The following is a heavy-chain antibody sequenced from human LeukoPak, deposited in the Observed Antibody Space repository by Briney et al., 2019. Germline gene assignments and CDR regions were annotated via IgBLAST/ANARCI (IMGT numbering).Heavy chain of an antibody. V-gene: IGHV3-23*01. J-gene: IGHJ4*02. D-gene: IGHD2-2*03. CDR1: GFTFSSYG. CDR3: AKGGLKLDPFYFDH. Sequence: GGSLRLSCAASGFTFSSYGMSWVCQAPGKGLEWVSAISGSGGSTYYADSVKGRVTISRDNSKNTLYLQMISLTAEDTAVYYCAKGGLKLDPFYFDHWGQGTLVTVSS. CDR2: ISGSGGST.